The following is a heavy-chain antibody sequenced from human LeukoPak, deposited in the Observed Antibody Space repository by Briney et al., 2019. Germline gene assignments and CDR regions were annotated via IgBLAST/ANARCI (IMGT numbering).Heavy chain of an antibody. CDR3: AKEGVTPFDY. D-gene: IGHD3-10*01. J-gene: IGHJ4*02. Sequence: GGSLRLSCAASGFTFSSYSMNWVRQAPGKGLEWVSAISRSGNNTYYTDSVRGRFTISRDNSKHTLYLQMNSLRAEDTALYYCAKEGVTPFDYWGQGTLVTVSS. CDR2: ISRSGNNT. V-gene: IGHV3-23*01. CDR1: GFTFSSYS.